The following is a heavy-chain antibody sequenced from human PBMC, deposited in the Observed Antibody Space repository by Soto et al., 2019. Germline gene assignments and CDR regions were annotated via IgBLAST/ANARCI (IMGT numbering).Heavy chain of an antibody. Sequence: GGSLRLSCAASGFTFSSYAMHWVRQAPGKGLEWVAVISYDGSNKYYADSVKGRFTISRDNSKNTLYLQMNSLRAEDTAVYYCASENYDFWSGFNWFDPWGQGTLVTVSS. V-gene: IGHV3-30-3*01. D-gene: IGHD3-3*01. J-gene: IGHJ5*02. CDR1: GFTFSSYA. CDR2: ISYDGSNK. CDR3: ASENYDFWSGFNWFDP.